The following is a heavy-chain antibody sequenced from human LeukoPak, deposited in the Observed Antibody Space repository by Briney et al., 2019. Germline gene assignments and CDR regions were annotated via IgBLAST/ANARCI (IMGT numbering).Heavy chain of an antibody. CDR1: GFSFSNYV. V-gene: IGHV3-23*01. CDR2: ISGSSVTI. D-gene: IGHD3-22*01. CDR3: ARSGLSYFDSAYYFDY. J-gene: IGHJ4*02. Sequence: GGSLRLSCAASGFSFSNYVMSWVRQSPGKGLEWVSGISGSSVTINYADSVRGRFTISRDNAKNSLFLQMNSLRDEDTAVYYCARSGLSYFDSAYYFDYWGQGTLVTVSS.